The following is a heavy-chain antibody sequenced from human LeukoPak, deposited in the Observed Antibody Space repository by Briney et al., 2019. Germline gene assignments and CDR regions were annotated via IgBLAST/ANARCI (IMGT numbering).Heavy chain of an antibody. Sequence: PGGSLRLSCAASGFTVSSNYMSWVRQAPGKGLEWVSLIYTGGSTYYADSVKGRFTISRDNSKNTLYLQMNSLRAEDTAVYYCARNRGHAFDFDYWGQGTLVTVSS. J-gene: IGHJ4*02. D-gene: IGHD5-12*01. V-gene: IGHV3-53*01. CDR2: IYTGGST. CDR3: ARNRGHAFDFDY. CDR1: GFTVSSNY.